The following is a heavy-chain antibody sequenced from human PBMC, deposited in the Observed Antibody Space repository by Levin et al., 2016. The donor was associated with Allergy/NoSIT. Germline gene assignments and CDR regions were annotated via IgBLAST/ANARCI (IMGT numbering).Heavy chain of an antibody. CDR2: SRHKVNSYTT. V-gene: IGHV3-72*01. CDR3: ASELRHDYFGMDV. J-gene: IGHJ6*02. Sequence: WIRQPPGKGLEWVGRSRHKVNSYTTEYGASVKGRFIISRDESKNSLYLQMNSLKTEDTAVYYCASELRHDYFGMDVWGRGTTVTVSS. D-gene: IGHD1-7*01.